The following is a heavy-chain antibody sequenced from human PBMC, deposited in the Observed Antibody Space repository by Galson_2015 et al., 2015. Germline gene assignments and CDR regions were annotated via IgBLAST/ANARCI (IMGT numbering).Heavy chain of an antibody. CDR1: GFAFSSYW. J-gene: IGHJ3*02. V-gene: IGHV3-7*01. Sequence: SLRLSCAASGFAFSSYWMSWVRQAPGKGLEWVANINQDGGEKYYVDSVKGRFTISRDNAKNSLYLQMNSLRAEDTAVYYCARNYDFWSGYSQEGAFEIWGQGTMVTVSS. CDR2: INQDGGEK. D-gene: IGHD3-3*01. CDR3: ARNYDFWSGYSQEGAFEI.